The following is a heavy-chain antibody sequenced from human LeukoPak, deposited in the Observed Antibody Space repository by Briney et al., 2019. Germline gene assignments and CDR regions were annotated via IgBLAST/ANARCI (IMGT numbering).Heavy chain of an antibody. CDR2: ISGSGGST. CDR3: ARGGAKGENDY. D-gene: IGHD3-10*01. Sequence: PGGSLRLSCAASGFTFSSYAMSWVRQAPGKGLEWVSAISGSGGSTYYADSVKGRFTISRDNAKNSLYLQMNSLRAEDTAVYYCARGGAKGENDYWGQGTLVTVSS. V-gene: IGHV3-23*01. J-gene: IGHJ4*02. CDR1: GFTFSSYA.